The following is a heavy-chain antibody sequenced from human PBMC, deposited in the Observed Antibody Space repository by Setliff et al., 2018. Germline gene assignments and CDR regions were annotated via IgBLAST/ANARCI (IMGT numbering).Heavy chain of an antibody. CDR1: GFTFSDYN. V-gene: IGHV3-11*06. D-gene: IGHD2-2*01. J-gene: IGHJ6*03. CDR2: ISSSTNYT. Sequence: PGGSLRLSCAASGFTFSDYNMSWIRQAPGKGLEWVSYISSSTNYTNYADSVKGRFTISRDNARNSLYLQMNSLRAGDTAVYHCARGHGHCTSTSCYPGYYYYMDVWGKGTTVTVSS. CDR3: ARGHGHCTSTSCYPGYYYYMDV.